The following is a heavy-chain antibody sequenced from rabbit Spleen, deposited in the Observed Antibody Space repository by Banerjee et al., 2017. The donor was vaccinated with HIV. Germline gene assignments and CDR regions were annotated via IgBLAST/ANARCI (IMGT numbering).Heavy chain of an antibody. J-gene: IGHJ4*01. V-gene: IGHV1S40*01. Sequence: QSLEESGGGLVQPEGSLTLTCTASGISFGISDYMCWVRQAPGKGLEWIACIDAGSSGFTYHASWVNGRFTISKTSSTTVTLQMTSLTAADTATYFCASGYSDVYFDLWGPGTLVTVS. CDR2: IDAGSSGFT. CDR1: GISFGISDY. CDR3: ASGYSDVYFDL. D-gene: IGHD1-1*01.